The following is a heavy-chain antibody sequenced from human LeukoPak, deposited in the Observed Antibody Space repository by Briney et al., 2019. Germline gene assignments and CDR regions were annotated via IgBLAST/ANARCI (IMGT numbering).Heavy chain of an antibody. CDR2: IKGDGGST. V-gene: IGHV3-74*01. CDR1: GFAFSSHW. CDR3: ARDEVGAPPIDY. D-gene: IGHD1-26*01. Sequence: GGSLRLSCEASGFAFSSHWMHWVRQAPGKGLVWVSNIKGDGGSTGYADSVKGRFTTSRDNAKNTLYLHMNSLRVEDTAVYYCARDEVGAPPIDYWGQGALVTVSS. J-gene: IGHJ4*02.